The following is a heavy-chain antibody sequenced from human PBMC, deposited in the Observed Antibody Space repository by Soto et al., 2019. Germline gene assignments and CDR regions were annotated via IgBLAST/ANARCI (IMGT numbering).Heavy chain of an antibody. CDR2: ISSTSSFI. Sequence: EVQLVESGGGLVKPGGSLRLSCAASGFTFSSYSMNWVRQAPGKGLEWVSSISSTSSFIYYADSVKGRFTISRDNAKNSLYLQMNSPRAEDTGVYYCARDTEQQEFYFDYWGQGTLVTVSS. CDR1: GFTFSSYS. D-gene: IGHD6-13*01. CDR3: ARDTEQQEFYFDY. J-gene: IGHJ4*02. V-gene: IGHV3-21*01.